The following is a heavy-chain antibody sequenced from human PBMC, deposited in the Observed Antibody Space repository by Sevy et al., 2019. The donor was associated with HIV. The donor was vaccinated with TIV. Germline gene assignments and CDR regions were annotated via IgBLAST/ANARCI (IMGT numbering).Heavy chain of an antibody. J-gene: IGHJ5*02. CDR3: TTDTPRYRGLYNWFDP. Sequence: GGSLRLSCAASGFTFSNAWTSWVRQAPGKGLEWAGRIKSKTDGGTTGYAAPVKGRFSISRDDSKNTLYMQMNSLKTEDRDLYYCTTDTPRYRGLYNWFDPWGQGTLVTVSS. CDR2: IKSKTDGGTT. V-gene: IGHV3-15*01. D-gene: IGHD2-15*01. CDR1: GFTFSNAW.